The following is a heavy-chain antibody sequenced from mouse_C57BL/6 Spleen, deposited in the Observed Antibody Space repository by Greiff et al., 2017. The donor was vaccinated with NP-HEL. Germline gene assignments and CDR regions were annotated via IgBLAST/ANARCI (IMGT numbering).Heavy chain of an antibody. CDR3: TREAYRDYYAMDY. J-gene: IGHJ4*01. CDR1: GFTFSSYA. D-gene: IGHD2-14*01. CDR2: ISSGGDYI. V-gene: IGHV5-9-1*02. Sequence: EVHLVESGEGLVKPGGSLKLSCAASGFTFSSYAMSWVRQTPEKRLEWVAYISSGGDYIYYADTVKGRFTISRDNARNTLYLQMSSLKSEDTAMDYCTREAYRDYYAMDYWGQGTSVTVSS.